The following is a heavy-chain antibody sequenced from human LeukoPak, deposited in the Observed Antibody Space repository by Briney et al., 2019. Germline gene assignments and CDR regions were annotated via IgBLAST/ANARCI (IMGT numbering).Heavy chain of an antibody. D-gene: IGHD6-13*01. CDR1: GFTFSSYG. Sequence: GGSLRLSCAASGFTFSSYGMHWVRQAPGKGLEWVAVISYDGSNKYYADSVKGRFTISRDNSKNTLYLQMNSLRAEDTAVYYCARDPTPAYSSSWYVPSYSGSYAVDDYWGQGTLVTVSS. J-gene: IGHJ4*02. CDR3: ARDPTPAYSSSWYVPSYSGSYAVDDY. CDR2: ISYDGSNK. V-gene: IGHV3-30*03.